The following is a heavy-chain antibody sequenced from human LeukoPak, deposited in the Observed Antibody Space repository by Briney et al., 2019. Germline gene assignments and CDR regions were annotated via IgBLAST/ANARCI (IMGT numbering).Heavy chain of an antibody. CDR3: ARHLSDITSSPNY. Sequence: PGESRQISCKGSGYSFSSYWISWVRQMSGKGLEWMGIIYPGDSDTRCSPSFQGQVTISADKSISTAYLQWSSLKASDTAMYYCARHLSDITSSPNYWGPGTLVSVSS. D-gene: IGHD2-2*01. J-gene: IGHJ4*02. CDR2: IYPGDSDT. V-gene: IGHV5-51*01. CDR1: GYSFSSYW.